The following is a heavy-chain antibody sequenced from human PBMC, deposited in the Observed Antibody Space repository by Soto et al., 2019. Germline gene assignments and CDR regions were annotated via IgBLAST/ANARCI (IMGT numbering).Heavy chain of an antibody. D-gene: IGHD1-26*01. CDR3: ASYSGSYFPVGHDR. V-gene: IGHV3-7*01. Sequence: VHLVESGGGLVEPGGSLRLSCEASGFMFSSYWMSWVRQAPGEGLEWVANIKQDGSEIHYLESVEGRFTIFRDNARRSLYLQMNSLRAEDTAMYFCASYSGSYFPVGHDRWGQGTLVVVSS. CDR1: GFMFSSYW. CDR2: IKQDGSEI. J-gene: IGHJ5*02.